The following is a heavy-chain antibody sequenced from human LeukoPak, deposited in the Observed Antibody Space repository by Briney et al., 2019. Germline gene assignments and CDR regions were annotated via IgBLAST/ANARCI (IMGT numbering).Heavy chain of an antibody. Sequence: GGSLRLSYAASGFTFSDHYMDWVRQAPGKGLEWVGRTRNKANSYTTEYAASVKGRFTISRDDSKNSLYLQMNRLKTEDTAVYYCAREKYYYDSSALFDYWGQGTLVTVSS. CDR1: GFTFSDHY. CDR2: TRNKANSYTT. V-gene: IGHV3-72*01. D-gene: IGHD3-22*01. J-gene: IGHJ4*02. CDR3: AREKYYYDSSALFDY.